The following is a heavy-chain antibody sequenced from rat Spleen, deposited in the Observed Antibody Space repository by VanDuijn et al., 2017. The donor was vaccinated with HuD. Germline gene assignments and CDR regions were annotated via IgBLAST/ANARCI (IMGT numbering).Heavy chain of an antibody. CDR2: IRYDGNNT. J-gene: IGHJ4*01. CDR1: GFTFSNYG. D-gene: IGHD4-3*01. Sequence: EVQLVESGGGLVQPGRSLKLSCAASGFTFSNYGMAWVRQAPTKGLEWVATIRYDGNNTYYGDSVKGRFTISRDNAESTLSLQMDSLRSEDSATYYCARLGNSGYGVMDAWGQGASVTVSS. CDR3: ARLGNSGYGVMDA. V-gene: IGHV5-29*01.